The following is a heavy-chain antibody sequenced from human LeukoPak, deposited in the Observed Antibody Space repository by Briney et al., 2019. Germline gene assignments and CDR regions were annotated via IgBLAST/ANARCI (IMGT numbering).Heavy chain of an antibody. V-gene: IGHV3-30*03. D-gene: IGHD2-2*01. CDR1: GFTFSSYS. CDR2: ISYDGSNK. Sequence: GGSLRLSCAASGFTFSSYSMNWVRQAPGKGLEWVAVISYDGSNKYYADSVKGRFTISRDNSKNTLYLQMNSLRAEDTAVYYCARGPLVVVPAARGEYYYYGMDVWGQGTTVTVSS. CDR3: ARGPLVVVPAARGEYYYYGMDV. J-gene: IGHJ6*02.